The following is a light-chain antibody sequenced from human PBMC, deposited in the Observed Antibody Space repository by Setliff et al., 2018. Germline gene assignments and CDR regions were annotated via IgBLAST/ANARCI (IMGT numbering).Light chain of an antibody. J-gene: IGLJ1*01. CDR3: QSYDTSLNDYV. Sequence: QSVLTQPPSVSGAPGQGITISCTGTSSNIGAGYDVHWYQQLPGAAPKLLIFGTKNRPSGVPDQFSGSKSGTSASLAITGLQAADEADYYCQSYDTSLNDYVFGTGTKVTVL. V-gene: IGLV1-40*01. CDR1: SSNIGAGYD. CDR2: GTK.